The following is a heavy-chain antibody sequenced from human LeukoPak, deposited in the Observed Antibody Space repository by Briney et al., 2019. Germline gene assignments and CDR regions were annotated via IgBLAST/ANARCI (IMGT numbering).Heavy chain of an antibody. Sequence: GASVKVSCKASGYTFTGYYMHWVRQAPGQGLEWMGWSNPNSGGTNYAQKFQGRVTMTRDTSISTAYMELRSLRSDDTAVYYCARDRYYYGSGSYYNANAFDIWGQGTMVTVSS. V-gene: IGHV1-2*02. CDR2: SNPNSGGT. CDR3: ARDRYYYGSGSYYNANAFDI. J-gene: IGHJ3*02. D-gene: IGHD3-10*01. CDR1: GYTFTGYY.